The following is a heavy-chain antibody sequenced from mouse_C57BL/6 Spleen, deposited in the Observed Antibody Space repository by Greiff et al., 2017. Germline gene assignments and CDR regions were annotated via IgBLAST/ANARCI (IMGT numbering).Heavy chain of an antibody. D-gene: IGHD1-1*01. Sequence: VQLQQSGPELVKPGASVKISCKASGYTFTDYYMNWVKQSHGKSLEWIGDINPNNGGTSYNQKFKGKATLTVDKSSSTAYMELRSLTSEDSAVYYCARERGSSYPFDYWGQGTTLTVSS. CDR1: GYTFTDYY. V-gene: IGHV1-26*01. CDR3: ARERGSSYPFDY. J-gene: IGHJ2*01. CDR2: INPNNGGT.